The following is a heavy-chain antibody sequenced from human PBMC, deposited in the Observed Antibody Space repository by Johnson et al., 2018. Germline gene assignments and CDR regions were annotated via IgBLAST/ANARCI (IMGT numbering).Heavy chain of an antibody. CDR3: TRASTPSAFDI. Sequence: VQLVESGGGLVQFGGSLRLYCAASEFTFSSYWMHWVRQAPGKGLVWVSRINSDGSTTSYADSVKGRFSISRDNAKNTLYLQMNSLRAEDTAVYYCTRASTPSAFDIWGQGTMVTVSS. V-gene: IGHV3-74*02. CDR2: INSDGSTT. J-gene: IGHJ3*02. CDR1: EFTFSSYW.